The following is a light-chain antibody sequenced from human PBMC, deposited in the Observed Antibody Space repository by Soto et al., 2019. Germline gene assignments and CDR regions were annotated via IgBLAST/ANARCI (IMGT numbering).Light chain of an antibody. J-gene: IGLJ2*01. CDR1: SSDVGDYNY. CDR3: SSYTRSSTVV. V-gene: IGLV2-14*03. Sequence: QSALTQPASVSGSPGQAINISCTATSSDVGDYNYVSWYQQHPGKAPKVMIYNVNSRPLGVSIRFSGSKSGNTASLTISGLQAEDEADYYCSSYTRSSTVVFGGGTKLTVL. CDR2: NVN.